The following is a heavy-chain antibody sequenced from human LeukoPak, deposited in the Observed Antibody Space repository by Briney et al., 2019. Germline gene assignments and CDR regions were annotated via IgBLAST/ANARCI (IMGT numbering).Heavy chain of an antibody. CDR2: IYYSGST. Sequence: SDTLSLTCAVSGYSTSSSNWWGWIRQPPGKGLEWIGYIYYSGSTNYNPSLKSRVTMSVDTSKNQFSLKLSSVTALDTAVYYCARSRYDFWSGQAYFDYWGQGTLVTVSS. J-gene: IGHJ4*02. V-gene: IGHV4-28*06. CDR1: GYSTSSSNW. D-gene: IGHD3-3*01. CDR3: ARSRYDFWSGQAYFDY.